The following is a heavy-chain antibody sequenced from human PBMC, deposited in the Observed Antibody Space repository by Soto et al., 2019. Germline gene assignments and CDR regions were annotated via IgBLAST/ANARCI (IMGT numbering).Heavy chain of an antibody. Sequence: PGESLKISCKGSGYSFTSYWIGWVRQMPGKGLEWMGIIYPGDSDTRYSPSFQGQVTISADKSISTAYLQWSSLKASDTAMYYCGREGPNGYIPYYIETWGQGVPVTVSS. D-gene: IGHD1-26*01. CDR3: GREGPNGYIPYYIET. CDR2: IYPGDSDT. J-gene: IGHJ5*02. V-gene: IGHV5-51*01. CDR1: GYSFTSYW.